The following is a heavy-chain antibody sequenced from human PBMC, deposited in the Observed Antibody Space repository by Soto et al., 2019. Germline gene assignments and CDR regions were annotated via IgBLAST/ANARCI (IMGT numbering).Heavy chain of an antibody. CDR1: GFTFSSYS. D-gene: IGHD1-26*01. CDR2: ISSSSSTI. V-gene: IGHV3-48*01. Sequence: GGSLRLSCAASGFTFSSYSMNWVRQAPGKGLEWVSYISSSSSTIYYADSVKGRFTMSRDNSKETLFLQMSSLRSEDTAIYYCAKDEYWESHFYYFMDLWGRGTTVTVSS. CDR3: AKDEYWESHFYYFMDL. J-gene: IGHJ6*03.